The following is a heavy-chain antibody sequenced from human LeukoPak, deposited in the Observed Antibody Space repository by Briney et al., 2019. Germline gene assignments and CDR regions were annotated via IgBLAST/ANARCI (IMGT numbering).Heavy chain of an antibody. CDR3: ARTVARYCSGGSCYSYYYYYYYMDV. Sequence: SETLSLTCAVYGGSFSGYYWSWIRQPPGKGLEWIGEINHSGSTNYNPSLKSRVTISVVTSKNQFSLKLSSVTAADTAVYYCARTVARYCSGGSCYSYYYYYYYMDVWGKGTTVTVSS. V-gene: IGHV4-34*01. D-gene: IGHD2-15*01. J-gene: IGHJ6*03. CDR1: GGSFSGYY. CDR2: INHSGST.